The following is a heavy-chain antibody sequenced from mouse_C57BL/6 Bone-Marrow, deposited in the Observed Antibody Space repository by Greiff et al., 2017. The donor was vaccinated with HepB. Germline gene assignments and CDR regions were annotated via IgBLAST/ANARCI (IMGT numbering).Heavy chain of an antibody. Sequence: EVQLQESVAELVRPGASVKLSCTASGFNIKNTYMHWVKQRPEQGLEWIGRIDPANGNTKYAPKFQGKATITADTSSNTAYLQLSSLTSEDTAIYYCAKIYYGNRAGDYFDYWGQGTTLTVSS. V-gene: IGHV14-3*01. J-gene: IGHJ2*01. CDR3: AKIYYGNRAGDYFDY. D-gene: IGHD2-1*01. CDR1: GFNIKNTY. CDR2: IDPANGNT.